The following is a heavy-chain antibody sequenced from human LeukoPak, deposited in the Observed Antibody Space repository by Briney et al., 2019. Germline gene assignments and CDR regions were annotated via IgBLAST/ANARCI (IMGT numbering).Heavy chain of an antibody. CDR3: ARVPVAYYYGMDV. V-gene: IGHV4-59*01. D-gene: IGHD2-15*01. Sequence: SETLSLTCTVSGGSISSYYWSWIRQPPGKGLEWIGYIYYSGSTNYNPSLKSRVTISVDTSKNQFSLKMSSVTAADTAVYYCARVPVAYYYGMDVWGQGTTVTVSS. CDR2: IYYSGST. J-gene: IGHJ6*02. CDR1: GGSISSYY.